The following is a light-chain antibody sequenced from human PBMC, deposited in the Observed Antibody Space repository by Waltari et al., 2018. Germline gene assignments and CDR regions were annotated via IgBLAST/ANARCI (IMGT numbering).Light chain of an antibody. Sequence: EIVMTQSPATLSVSPGEGAPFSCRASQSIADNLAWYQQKPAQAPRLLIYGASTRATGVPGRFRGSGSGTEFTLTISSLQSEDVAIYYCQQYNHWPPITFGQGTRLEIK. V-gene: IGKV3-15*01. CDR1: QSIADN. CDR2: GAS. J-gene: IGKJ5*01. CDR3: QQYNHWPPIT.